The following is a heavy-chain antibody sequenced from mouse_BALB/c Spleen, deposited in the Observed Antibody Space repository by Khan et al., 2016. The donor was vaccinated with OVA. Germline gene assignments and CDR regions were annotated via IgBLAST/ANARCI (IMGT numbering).Heavy chain of an antibody. CDR1: GFSLTDYG. J-gene: IGHJ4*01. Sequence: QVQLQQSGPGLVAPSQNLSITCTVSGFSLTDYGVSWIRQPPGKGLEWLGVIWGGGTTSYNSALKSRLIISKDNSKTHVFLKMNGLQTDDTAMYYCAKGVWSYYFALDYWGQGTSVTVSS. V-gene: IGHV2-6-5*01. D-gene: IGHD2-10*02. CDR2: IWGGGTT. CDR3: AKGVWSYYFALDY.